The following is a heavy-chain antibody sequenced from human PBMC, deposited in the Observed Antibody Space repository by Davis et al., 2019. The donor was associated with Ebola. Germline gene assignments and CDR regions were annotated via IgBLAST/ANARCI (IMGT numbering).Heavy chain of an antibody. J-gene: IGHJ4*02. CDR3: AKHRGSHFDS. Sequence: GGSLRLSCAASGFTFSSYGMHWVRQAPGKGLECVAVISYDGNQKYYADSVKGRFTIFRENSKNSIFLQLNSLRAEDTAVYYCAKHRGSHFDSWGQGTLVTVSS. CDR1: GFTFSSYG. V-gene: IGHV3-30*18. D-gene: IGHD5-12*01. CDR2: ISYDGNQK.